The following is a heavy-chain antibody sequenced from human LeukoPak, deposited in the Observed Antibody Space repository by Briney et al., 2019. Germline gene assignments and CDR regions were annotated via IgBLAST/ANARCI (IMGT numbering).Heavy chain of an antibody. CDR2: IYHSGST. Sequence: XYXWGWLRQPPGKGLEWIGSIYHSGSTHYNPSLKSRVTISVDTSKNQFSLKLSSVTAADTAVYYCARGGGVWWLRAPFDYWGQGTLVTVSS. D-gene: IGHD5-12*01. CDR3: ARGGGVWWLRAPFDY. J-gene: IGHJ4*02. V-gene: IGHV4-39*01. CDR1: XYX.